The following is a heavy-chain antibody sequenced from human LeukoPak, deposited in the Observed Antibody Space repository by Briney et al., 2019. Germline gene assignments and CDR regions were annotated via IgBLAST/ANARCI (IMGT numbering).Heavy chain of an antibody. Sequence: PGGSLRLSCAASGFTFSNYSMNWVRQAPGKGLEWVSSISSSSYYIYYGDSAKGRFTISRDNAKNSLYLQMNSLRAEDTAVYYCAKEPDYGDYVGVRWFDPWGQGTLVTVSS. D-gene: IGHD4-17*01. CDR3: AKEPDYGDYVGVRWFDP. CDR2: ISSSSYYI. CDR1: GFTFSNYS. J-gene: IGHJ5*02. V-gene: IGHV3-21*01.